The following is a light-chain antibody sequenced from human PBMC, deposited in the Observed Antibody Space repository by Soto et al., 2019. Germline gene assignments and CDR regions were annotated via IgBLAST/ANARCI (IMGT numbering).Light chain of an antibody. CDR1: QSVGSN. J-gene: IGKJ1*01. CDR2: GAS. Sequence: EMVMTQSPATLSVSPGERATLSCRASQSVGSNLAWYQQKPGQAPRLLIYGASTRATGIPDRFSGSGSGTDFTLTISRLEPEDFAVYYCQQYGSSPRTFGQGTKVDIK. V-gene: IGKV3-20*01. CDR3: QQYGSSPRT.